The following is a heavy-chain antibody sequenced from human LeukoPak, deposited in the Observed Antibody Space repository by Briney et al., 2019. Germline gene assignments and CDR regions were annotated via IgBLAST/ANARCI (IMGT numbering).Heavy chain of an antibody. CDR2: INMDGSTT. D-gene: IGHD6-19*01. Sequence: PGGSLRLSCVASGFTLSNSWMHWVRQAPGKGLVWVSRINMDGSTTNYADSVRGRFTISRENAKNTLHLQMNSLRAEDTAVYYCVRSVSGWYGFFDYWGQGTLVTLSS. CDR3: VRSVSGWYGFFDY. CDR1: GFTLSNSW. V-gene: IGHV3-74*01. J-gene: IGHJ4*02.